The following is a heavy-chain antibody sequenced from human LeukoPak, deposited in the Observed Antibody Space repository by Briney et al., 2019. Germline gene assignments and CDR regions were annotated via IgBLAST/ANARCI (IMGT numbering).Heavy chain of an antibody. J-gene: IGHJ1*01. V-gene: IGHV3-21*04. CDR3: VKKVVVGATSPYSDFQD. CDR1: GFTFSSYS. Sequence: GGSLRLSCAASGFTFSSYSMNWVRQAPGRGLEWVSSISSSSSYIYYAGSVQGRFSISRDNSKNTLYLQMNSLRVEDTALYYCVKKVVVGATSPYSDFQDWGQGTLVTVSS. CDR2: ISSSSSYI. D-gene: IGHD1-26*01.